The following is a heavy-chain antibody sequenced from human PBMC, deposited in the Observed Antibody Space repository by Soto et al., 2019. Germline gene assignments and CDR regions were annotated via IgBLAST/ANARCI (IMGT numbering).Heavy chain of an antibody. CDR1: GGSISGGDYY. CDR3: ARLNLLLPYYFDY. V-gene: IGHV4-30-4*01. D-gene: IGHD3-9*01. J-gene: IGHJ4*02. CDR2: IYYSGST. Sequence: QVQLQESGPGLVKPSQTLSLTCTVSGGSISGGDYYWSWIRQPPGKGLEWSGYIYYSGSTYYNPSLKSRVTISVDTSKNQFSLKLSSVTAADTAVYYCARLNLLLPYYFDYWGQGTLVTVSS.